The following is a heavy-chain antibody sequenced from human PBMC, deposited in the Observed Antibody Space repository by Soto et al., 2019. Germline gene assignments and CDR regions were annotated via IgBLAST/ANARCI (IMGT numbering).Heavy chain of an antibody. Sequence: QGHLVQSGAEVKKPGTSVKVSCKASGYTFTRYGISWVRQAPGQGLEWMGWISGYNGDTNYAQNLQGRVTMTIDTSTSTAYIELRSLTSNDTAVYYCAKNGQPPYSSYGLDVWGQGTTVTVSS. V-gene: IGHV1-18*01. CDR1: GYTFTRYG. J-gene: IGHJ6*02. D-gene: IGHD2-8*01. CDR2: ISGYNGDT. CDR3: AKNGQPPYSSYGLDV.